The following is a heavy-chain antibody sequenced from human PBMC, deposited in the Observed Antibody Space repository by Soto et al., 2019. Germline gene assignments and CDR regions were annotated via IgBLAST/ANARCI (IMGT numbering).Heavy chain of an antibody. J-gene: IGHJ5*01. Sequence: PSETLSLTCAVYGGSFNPYHWSFIRQPPGKRLEWIGEIDNTGRTNYNPSVKRRVTMSVDTYKNQFSLNLRSVTAADTAVYFCARSMNDHNHHHWGFDSWGQGTLVTVSS. V-gene: IGHV4-34*01. D-gene: IGHD7-27*01. CDR2: IDNTGRT. CDR1: GGSFNPYH. CDR3: ARSMNDHNHHHWGFDS.